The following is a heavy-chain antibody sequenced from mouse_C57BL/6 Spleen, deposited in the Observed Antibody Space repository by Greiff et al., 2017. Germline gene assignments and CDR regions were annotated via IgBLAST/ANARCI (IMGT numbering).Heavy chain of an antibody. V-gene: IGHV1-82*01. CDR3: ARGTYYGNPYAMDY. CDR1: GYAFSSSW. J-gene: IGHJ4*01. D-gene: IGHD2-10*01. Sequence: QVQLKQSGPELVKPGASVKISCKASGYAFSSSWMNWVKQRPGKGLEWIGRIYPGDGDTNYNGKFKGKATLTADKSSSTAYMQLSSLTSEDSAVYFCARGTYYGNPYAMDYWGQGTSVTVSS. CDR2: IYPGDGDT.